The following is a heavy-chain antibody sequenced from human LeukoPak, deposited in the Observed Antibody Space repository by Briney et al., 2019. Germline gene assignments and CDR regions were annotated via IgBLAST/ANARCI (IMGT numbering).Heavy chain of an antibody. D-gene: IGHD5-18*01. CDR2: ISSDSSHI. CDR1: GFTISTYG. J-gene: IGHJ4*02. V-gene: IGHV3-48*02. Sequence: PGGSLRLSCAASGFTISTYGMNRVRQAPGKGLEWVSYISSDSSHIYYADSVKGRFTISRDIAKNSLYLQMNSLRDEDAAVYYCAKDLISGYNYGPFDCWGQGTLVTVSS. CDR3: AKDLISGYNYGPFDC.